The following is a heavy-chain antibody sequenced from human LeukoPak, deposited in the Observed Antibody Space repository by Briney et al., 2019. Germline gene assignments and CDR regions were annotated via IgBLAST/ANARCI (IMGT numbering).Heavy chain of an antibody. Sequence: GGSLRLSCTASGFTFSSYWMHWVRQAPGKGLVWVSRINSDGSRTSYADSVKGRFTISRDNAKNTLYLQMNSLRAEDTAVYYCASGWNTVVVPIDFWGQGNQVTVSS. CDR2: INSDGSRT. V-gene: IGHV3-74*01. D-gene: IGHD5-18*01. J-gene: IGHJ4*02. CDR3: ASGWNTVVVPIDF. CDR1: GFTFSSYW.